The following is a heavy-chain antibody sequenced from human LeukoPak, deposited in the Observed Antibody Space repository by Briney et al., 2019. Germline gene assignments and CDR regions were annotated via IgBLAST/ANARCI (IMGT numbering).Heavy chain of an antibody. CDR1: GGSISGHL. V-gene: IGHV4-59*11. CDR3: ARVSRERREYDSSGYYYLDY. CDR2: SSGGT. D-gene: IGHD3-22*01. J-gene: IGHJ4*02. Sequence: SETLPLTCTVSGGSISGHLWSWIRQPPGKGLEWIGYSSGGTNYNPSLKSRITISVDTSKNQFSLKLSSVTAADTAVYYCARVSRERREYDSSGYYYLDYWGQGNLVTVSS.